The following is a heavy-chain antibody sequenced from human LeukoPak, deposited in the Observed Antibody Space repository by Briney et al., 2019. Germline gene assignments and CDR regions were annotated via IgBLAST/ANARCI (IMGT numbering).Heavy chain of an antibody. V-gene: IGHV4-59*01. CDR1: GGSINSYY. CDR2: IYYSGST. D-gene: IGHD1-26*01. J-gene: IGHJ6*02. Sequence: SETLSLTCTVSGGSINSYYWSWIRQPPGKGLEWIGYIYYSGSTNYNPSLKSRVTISVDTSKNQFSLKLSSVTAADTAVYYCARDRWELNYYGMDVWGQGTTVTVSS. CDR3: ARDRWELNYYGMDV.